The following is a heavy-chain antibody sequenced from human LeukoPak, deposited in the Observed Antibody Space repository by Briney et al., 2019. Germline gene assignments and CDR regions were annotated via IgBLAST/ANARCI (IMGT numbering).Heavy chain of an antibody. Sequence: SVKVSCKASGGTFSSYAISWVRQAPGQGLEWMGRIIPIFGIANYAQKFQGRVTITADKSMSTAYMELSSLRSEDTAVYYCARDPSIAAAAINWFDPWGQGTLVTVSS. CDR3: ARDPSIAAAAINWFDP. V-gene: IGHV1-69*04. J-gene: IGHJ5*02. CDR1: GGTFSSYA. CDR2: IIPIFGIA. D-gene: IGHD6-13*01.